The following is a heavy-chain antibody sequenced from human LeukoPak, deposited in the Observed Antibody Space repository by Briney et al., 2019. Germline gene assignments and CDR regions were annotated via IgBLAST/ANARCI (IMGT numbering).Heavy chain of an antibody. CDR2: INPNSGGT. V-gene: IGHV1-2*02. CDR3: ARDIVVVVAATPVYAFDI. Sequence: ASVKVSCKASGYTFTGYYMHWVRQAPGQGLEWMGWINPNSGGTNYAQKFQGRVTMTRDTSISTAYMELSRLRSDDTAVYYCARDIVVVVAATPVYAFDIWGQGTMVTVSS. J-gene: IGHJ3*02. CDR1: GYTFTGYY. D-gene: IGHD2-15*01.